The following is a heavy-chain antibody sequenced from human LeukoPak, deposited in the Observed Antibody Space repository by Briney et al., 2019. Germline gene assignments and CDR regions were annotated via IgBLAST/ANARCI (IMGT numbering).Heavy chain of an antibody. CDR2: IYYSGST. D-gene: IGHD3-22*01. CDR1: GGSISSYY. CDR3: ARGPGSGYYHVDY. V-gene: IGHV4-59*01. Sequence: SETLSLTCTVSGGSISSYYWSWIRQPPGKGLEWIGYIYYSGSTNYNPSLKSRVTISVDTSKNQFSLKLRSVTAADTAVYYCARGPGSGYYHVDYWGQGTLVTVSS. J-gene: IGHJ4*02.